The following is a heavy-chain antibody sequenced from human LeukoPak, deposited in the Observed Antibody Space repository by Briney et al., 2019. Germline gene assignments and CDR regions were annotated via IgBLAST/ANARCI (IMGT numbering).Heavy chain of an antibody. J-gene: IGHJ3*02. CDR2: LRGSGGST. Sequence: GGSLRLSCAASGFAFSSYAMTWVRQAPGKGLEWVSTLRGSGGSTYYADSVKGRFTISRDNSKNTPYLQMNSLRAEDTAVYYCAKDPDYGDYVYAFDIWGQGTMVTVSS. D-gene: IGHD4-17*01. CDR1: GFAFSSYA. V-gene: IGHV3-23*01. CDR3: AKDPDYGDYVYAFDI.